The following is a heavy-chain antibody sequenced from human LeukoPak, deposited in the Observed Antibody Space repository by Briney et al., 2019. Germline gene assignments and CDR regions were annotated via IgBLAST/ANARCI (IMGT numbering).Heavy chain of an antibody. CDR1: GCPFSSYA. CDR2: ISSSSSYI. Sequence: GGSLRLSCAASGCPFSSYAMSWVRRAPGKGLEGVSPISSSSSYIYYADSVKGRFTTSRDNDKNSLYLQMNSLRAEDTAVYYCARPMVRGENYYYYYMDVWGKGTTVTVSS. D-gene: IGHD3-10*01. V-gene: IGHV3-21*01. J-gene: IGHJ6*03. CDR3: ARPMVRGENYYYYYMDV.